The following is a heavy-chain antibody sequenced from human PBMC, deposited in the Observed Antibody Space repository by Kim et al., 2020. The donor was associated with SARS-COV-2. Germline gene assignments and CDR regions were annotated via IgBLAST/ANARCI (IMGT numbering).Heavy chain of an antibody. J-gene: IGHJ4*02. D-gene: IGHD6-19*01. CDR3: ARYSSGSYASLDY. Sequence: EPALRRRVTISVDPSKNQFSRKRSAVAAADTAVYYCARYSSGSYASLDYWGQGTLVTVSS. V-gene: IGHV4-4*09.